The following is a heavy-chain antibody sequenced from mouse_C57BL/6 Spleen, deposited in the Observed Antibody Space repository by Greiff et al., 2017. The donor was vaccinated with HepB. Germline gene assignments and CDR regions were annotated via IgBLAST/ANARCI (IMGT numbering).Heavy chain of an antibody. CDR1: GYAFSSSW. J-gene: IGHJ4*01. CDR3: ARGGYYYGSSYEAMDY. D-gene: IGHD1-1*01. CDR2: IYPGDGDT. Sequence: VQLQQSGPELVKPGASVKISCKASGYAFSSSWMNWVKQRPGKGLEWIGRIYPGDGDTNYNGKFKGKATLTADKSSSTAYMQLSSLTSEDSAVYFGARGGYYYGSSYEAMDYWGQGTSVTVSS. V-gene: IGHV1-82*01.